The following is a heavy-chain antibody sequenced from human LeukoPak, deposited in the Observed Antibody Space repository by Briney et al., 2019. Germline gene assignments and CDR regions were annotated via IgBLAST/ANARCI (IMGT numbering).Heavy chain of an antibody. J-gene: IGHJ6*02. CDR2: ISYDGSNK. Sequence: GGFLRLSCAASGFTFSSYGMHWVRQAPGKGLEWVAVISYDGSNKYYADSVKGRFTISRDNSKNTLYLQVNSLRAEDTAVYYCARIRDIVVVPTAKYALDVWGQGTTVTVSS. D-gene: IGHD2-2*01. V-gene: IGHV3-30*03. CDR3: ARIRDIVVVPTAKYALDV. CDR1: GFTFSSYG.